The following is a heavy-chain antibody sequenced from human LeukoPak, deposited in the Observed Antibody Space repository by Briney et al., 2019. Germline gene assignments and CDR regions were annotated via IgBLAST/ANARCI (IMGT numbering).Heavy chain of an antibody. Sequence: SETLSLTCTVSGGSISSYYWSWLRQPPGKGLEWVGYIYTSGSTKYNPSLKSRVTISVDTSKNQFSLKLSSVTTADTAVYYWARQRAIAVAGTLGAFDPWGQGTLVAVSS. V-gene: IGHV4-4*09. CDR1: GGSISSYY. J-gene: IGHJ5*02. D-gene: IGHD6-19*01. CDR3: ARQRAIAVAGTLGAFDP. CDR2: IYTSGST.